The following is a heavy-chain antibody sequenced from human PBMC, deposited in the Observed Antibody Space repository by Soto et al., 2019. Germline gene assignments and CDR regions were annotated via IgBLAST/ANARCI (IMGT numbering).Heavy chain of an antibody. D-gene: IGHD4-17*01. CDR3: ARDLLGEYDYGDFAPEDYYFDY. V-gene: IGHV1-18*01. CDR2: ISAYNGNT. J-gene: IGHJ4*02. CDR1: GYTFTSYG. Sequence: ASVKVSCKASGYTFTSYGISWVRQAPGQGLEWMGWISAYNGNTNYAQKLQGRVTMTTDTSTSTAYMELRSLRAEDTAVYYCARDLLGEYDYGDFAPEDYYFDYWGQGTLVTVSS.